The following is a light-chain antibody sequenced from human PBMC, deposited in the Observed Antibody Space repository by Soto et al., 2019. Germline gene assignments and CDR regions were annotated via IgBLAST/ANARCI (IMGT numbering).Light chain of an antibody. J-gene: IGLJ1*01. Sequence: QSALTQPRSVSGSPGQSVTISCTGTSSDVGGYNYVSWYQQHPGKAPKLMIYDVSKRPSGVPDRFSGSKSGNTASLTISGLQAEDEADYYCCSYAGSYTSPFYVFGTGTKVTV. CDR3: CSYAGSYTSPFYV. V-gene: IGLV2-11*01. CDR1: SSDVGGYNY. CDR2: DVS.